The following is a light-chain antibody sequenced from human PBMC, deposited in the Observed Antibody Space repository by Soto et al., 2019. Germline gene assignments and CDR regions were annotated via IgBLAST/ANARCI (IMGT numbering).Light chain of an antibody. CDR3: LQDYVFPYT. Sequence: AIQMTQSPPSLSASVGDRVTITCRASQDIRVDVGWLQQRPGHAPNLLIYAASTLHTGVPSTSTGSGSGTDFTLTIDDLQPEDGATYFCLQDYVFPYTCGQGTKLEI. CDR2: AAS. V-gene: IGKV1-6*01. J-gene: IGKJ2*01. CDR1: QDIRVD.